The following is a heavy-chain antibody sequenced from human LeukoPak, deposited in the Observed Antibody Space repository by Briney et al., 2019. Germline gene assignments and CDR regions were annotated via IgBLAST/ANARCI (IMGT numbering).Heavy chain of an antibody. CDR1: GFTFSSYS. CDR3: ARGGQLELPFDY. J-gene: IGHJ4*02. V-gene: IGHV3-21*01. Sequence: GGSLRLSCAASGFTFSSYSMNWVRQAPGKGLEWVSSISSSSSYIYYADSVKGRFTISRDNAKNSLYLQMNSLRAEDTAVYYCARGGQLELPFDYWGQGTLVTVSS. D-gene: IGHD1-7*01. CDR2: ISSSSSYI.